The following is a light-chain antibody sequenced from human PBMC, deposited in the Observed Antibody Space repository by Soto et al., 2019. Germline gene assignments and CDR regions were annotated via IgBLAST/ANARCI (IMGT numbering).Light chain of an antibody. CDR2: DAS. Sequence: DIQMTHSPSTLSASVLYIVNITFRASQSISSWLALYQQTPGKAPKLLIYDASSLESGVPSRFSGIGSGTEFTLTITSLQPDDFATYYCQKYNSYPWKFGQGTKVDIK. CDR1: QSISSW. V-gene: IGKV1-5*01. J-gene: IGKJ1*01. CDR3: QKYNSYPWK.